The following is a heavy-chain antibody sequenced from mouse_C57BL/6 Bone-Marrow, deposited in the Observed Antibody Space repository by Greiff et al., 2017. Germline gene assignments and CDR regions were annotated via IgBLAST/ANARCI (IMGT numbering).Heavy chain of an antibody. V-gene: IGHV5-6*02. CDR2: ISSGGSYT. D-gene: IGHD2-4*01. Sequence: EVKLVESGGDLVKPGGSLKLSCAASGFTFSSYGMSWVRQTPDKRLEWVATISSGGSYTYYPDSVKGRFTISRDNAKKTLYLQMSRLKSEDTAMYYCARRYDYDPFAYWGQGTLVTVSA. CDR3: ARRYDYDPFAY. CDR1: GFTFSSYG. J-gene: IGHJ3*01.